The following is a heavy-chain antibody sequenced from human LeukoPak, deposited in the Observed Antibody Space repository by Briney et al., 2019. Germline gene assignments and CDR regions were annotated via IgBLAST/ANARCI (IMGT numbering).Heavy chain of an antibody. V-gene: IGHV1-69*01. Sequence: SSVKVSCKASGGTFSSYAISWVRQAPGQGLEWMGGIIPIFGTANYAQKFQGRVTITADESTSTAYMELSSLRSEDTAVYYCARDHYYDSSGYYYEGAFDIWGQGTMVTVSS. J-gene: IGHJ3*02. D-gene: IGHD3-22*01. CDR1: GGTFSSYA. CDR3: ARDHYYDSSGYYYEGAFDI. CDR2: IIPIFGTA.